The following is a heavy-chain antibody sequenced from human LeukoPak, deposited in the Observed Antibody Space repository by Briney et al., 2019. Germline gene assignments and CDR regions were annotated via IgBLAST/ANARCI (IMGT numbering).Heavy chain of an antibody. Sequence: PGASVKVSCKASGYTFTSYYMHWVRQAPGQGLEWMGIINPSGGSTSYAQKFQGRVTMTRDTSTSTVYMELSSLRSEDTAVYYCARAPPTDYGPTLIDYWGQGTLVTVSS. D-gene: IGHD3-16*01. CDR2: INPSGGST. J-gene: IGHJ4*02. CDR3: ARAPPTDYGPTLIDY. CDR1: GYTFTSYY. V-gene: IGHV1-46*01.